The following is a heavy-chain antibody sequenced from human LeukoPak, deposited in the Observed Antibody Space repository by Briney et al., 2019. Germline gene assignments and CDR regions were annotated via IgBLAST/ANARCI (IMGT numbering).Heavy chain of an antibody. D-gene: IGHD6-13*01. V-gene: IGHV4-39*01. CDR2: IYYSGST. J-gene: IGHJ5*02. CDR3: ARQRAAAGKNWFDP. CDR1: GGSISSSSYY. Sequence: SETLSLTCTVSGGSISSSSYYWGWIRQPPGKGLEWIGSIYYSGSTYYNPSLKSRVTISVDTSKNQFSLKLSSVTAADTAVYYCARQRAAAGKNWFDPWSQGTLVTVSS.